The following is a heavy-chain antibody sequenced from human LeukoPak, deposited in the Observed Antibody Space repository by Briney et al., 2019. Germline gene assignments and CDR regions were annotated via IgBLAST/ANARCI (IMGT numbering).Heavy chain of an antibody. CDR1: GGSISSGDYY. V-gene: IGHV4-30-4*08. J-gene: IGHJ4*02. CDR2: IYYSGST. D-gene: IGHD5-18*01. Sequence: SETLSLTCTVSGGSISSGDYYWSWIRQPPGKGLEWIGYIYYSGSTYYNPSLKSRVTISVDASKNQFSLKLSSVTAADTAVYYCARGGYSYGTGIDYWGQGTLVTVSS. CDR3: ARGGYSYGTGIDY.